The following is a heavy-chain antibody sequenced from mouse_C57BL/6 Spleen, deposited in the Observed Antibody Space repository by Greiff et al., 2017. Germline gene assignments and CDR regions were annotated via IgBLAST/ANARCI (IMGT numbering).Heavy chain of an antibody. CDR1: GFTFTDYY. Sequence: EVQLQQSGPVLVKPGPSVKISCKASGFTFTDYYMHWVKQSHGKSLEWIGLVYPYNGGTSYNQKFKVKATLTVDTSSSTAYMELNSLTSEDSAVYYCAREDYYGSSLYYFDYWGQGTTLTVSS. J-gene: IGHJ2*01. D-gene: IGHD1-1*01. CDR3: AREDYYGSSLYYFDY. V-gene: IGHV1-36*01. CDR2: VYPYNGGT.